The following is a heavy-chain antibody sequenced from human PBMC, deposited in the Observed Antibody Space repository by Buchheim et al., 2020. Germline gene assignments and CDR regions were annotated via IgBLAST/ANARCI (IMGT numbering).Heavy chain of an antibody. V-gene: IGHV3-30*18. CDR3: AKDIDHYYDTNGPESYGMDV. CDR1: GFTFNNYA. D-gene: IGHD3-22*01. Sequence: QVQLVESGGGVVQPGRSLRLSCAASGFTFNNYAMHWVCQAPGKGLKWVALISNDGSEKYYADSAKGRFTISGDNSKNTLFLQMDSLRVEDTAVYYCAKDIDHYYDTNGPESYGMDVWGQGTT. CDR2: ISNDGSEK. J-gene: IGHJ6*02.